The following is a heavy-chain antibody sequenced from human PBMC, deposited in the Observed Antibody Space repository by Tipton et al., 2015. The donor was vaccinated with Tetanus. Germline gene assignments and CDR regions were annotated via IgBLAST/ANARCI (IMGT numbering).Heavy chain of an antibody. CDR1: GESFSGHY. CDR2: ISASGST. J-gene: IGHJ4*02. V-gene: IGHV4-34*01. CDR3: ARSIAAAAVWPYDF. D-gene: IGHD6-13*01. Sequence: LRLSCAVSGESFSGHYWSWIRQAPGKGLEWVGEISASGSTNYNPSLESRITMSVDTTKKRISLRLASLIAADTAVYFCARSIAAAAVWPYDFWGQGTLVTVTS.